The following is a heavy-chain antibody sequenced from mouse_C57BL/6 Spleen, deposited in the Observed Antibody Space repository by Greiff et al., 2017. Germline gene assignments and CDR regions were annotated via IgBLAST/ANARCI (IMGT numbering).Heavy chain of an antibody. J-gene: IGHJ2*01. CDR1: GFTFSNYW. CDR2: IRLKSDNYAT. V-gene: IGHV6-3*01. CDR3: TGPLTFFDY. D-gene: IGHD4-1*01. Sequence: DVHLVESGGGLVQPGGSMKLSCVASGFTFSNYWMNWVRQSPEKGLEWVAQIRLKSDNYATHYAESVKGRFTISRDDSKSSVYLQMNNLRAEDTGIYYCTGPLTFFDYWGQGTTLTVSS.